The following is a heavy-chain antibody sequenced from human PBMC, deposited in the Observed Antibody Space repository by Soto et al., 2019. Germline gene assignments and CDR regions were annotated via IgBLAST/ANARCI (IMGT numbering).Heavy chain of an antibody. J-gene: IGHJ4*02. V-gene: IGHV3-48*03. CDR3: AGVSLGDPFDY. CDR1: GFTFSSYE. D-gene: IGHD4-17*01. Sequence: GGSLRLSCAASGFTFSSYEMSWVRQAPGKGLEWVSYISSSGSTIYYADSVKGRFTISRDNAKNSLYLQMNSLRAEDTAVYYCAGVSLGDPFDYWGQGTLVTVSS. CDR2: ISSSGSTI.